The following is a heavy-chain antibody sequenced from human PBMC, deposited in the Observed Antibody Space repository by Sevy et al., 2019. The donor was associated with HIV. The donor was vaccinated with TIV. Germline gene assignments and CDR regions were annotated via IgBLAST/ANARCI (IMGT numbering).Heavy chain of an antibody. J-gene: IGHJ4*02. D-gene: IGHD3-16*01. CDR2: ITASGGTR. Sequence: GGSLRLSCAASGFIFDNYAMTWVRQAPGKGLEWVSGITASGGTRNYADSVKGRFTISRDNPKNTLYLQMNSLRAEDTALYYCAKGGDVCVTTQNNYWGLGTLVTVSS. CDR1: GFIFDNYA. V-gene: IGHV3-23*01. CDR3: AKGGDVCVTTQNNY.